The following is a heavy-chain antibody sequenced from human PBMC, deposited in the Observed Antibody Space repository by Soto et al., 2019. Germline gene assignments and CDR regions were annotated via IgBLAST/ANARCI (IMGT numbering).Heavy chain of an antibody. V-gene: IGHV1-69*06. J-gene: IGHJ4*02. CDR2: IIPIFGTA. CDR3: ARDRRVDYYDSSGRFDY. Sequence: GASVKVSCKASGGTFGSYAISWVRQAPGQGLEWMGGIIPIFGTANYAQKFQGRVTITADKSTSTAYMELSSLRSEDTAVYYCARDRRVDYYDSSGRFDYWGQGTLVTVSS. D-gene: IGHD3-22*01. CDR1: GGTFGSYA.